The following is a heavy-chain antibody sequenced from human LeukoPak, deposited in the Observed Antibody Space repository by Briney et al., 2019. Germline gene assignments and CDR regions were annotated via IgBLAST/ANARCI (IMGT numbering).Heavy chain of an antibody. Sequence: GALRLSCGASGFTFTSSAMSWVRQAPGKGLEWVSGVRGIGGTTYYADSVKGRFTISRDKSKNTLYLQMNTLRVDDTAVYFCAKGDIVATSLFDHWGQGTPVTVSS. CDR1: GFTFTSSA. CDR2: VRGIGGTT. CDR3: AKGDIVATSLFDH. V-gene: IGHV3-23*01. J-gene: IGHJ4*02. D-gene: IGHD5-12*01.